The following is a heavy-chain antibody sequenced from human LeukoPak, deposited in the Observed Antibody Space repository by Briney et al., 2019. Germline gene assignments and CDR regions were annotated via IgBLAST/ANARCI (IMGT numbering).Heavy chain of an antibody. V-gene: IGHV4-4*07. Sequence: SETLSLTCTVSGGSISSYYWSWVRQPAGKGLEWIGRIYTSGSTNYNTSLKSRVTMSVDTSKNQFSLKLSSVTAADTAVYYCARDPSARYYFDYWGQGTLVTVSS. CDR3: ARDPSARYYFDY. J-gene: IGHJ4*02. CDR2: IYTSGST. CDR1: GGSISSYY.